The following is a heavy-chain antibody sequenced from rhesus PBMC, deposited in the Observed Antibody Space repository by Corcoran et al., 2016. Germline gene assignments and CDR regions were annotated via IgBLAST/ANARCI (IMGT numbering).Heavy chain of an antibody. V-gene: IGHV3S25*01. CDR1: GFTFSSYW. Sequence: EVQLVESGGGLAKPGGSLRLSCAASGFTFSSYWMNWVRQAPGKRLECDTAIKSGGGKTYYADSVKGRFTISRDNSKNTLSLQMNSLRAEDTAVYYCAKDGGAAGDFDYWGQGVLVTVSS. D-gene: IGHD6-25*01. CDR2: IKSGGGKT. J-gene: IGHJ4*01. CDR3: AKDGGAAGDFDY.